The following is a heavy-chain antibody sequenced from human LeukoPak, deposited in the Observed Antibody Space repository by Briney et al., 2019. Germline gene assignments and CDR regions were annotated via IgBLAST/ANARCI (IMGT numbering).Heavy chain of an antibody. CDR1: GYTFTSYG. Sequence: ASVKVSCKASGYTFTSYGISWVRQAPGQGLEWMGWISAYNGNTNYAQKLQGRVTMTTDTSTSTAYMELRSLRSDDTAVYYCAGPPGRITMVRGVIRGAGEFDYWGQGTLVTVSS. CDR3: AGPPGRITMVRGVIRGAGEFDY. J-gene: IGHJ4*02. V-gene: IGHV1-18*01. D-gene: IGHD3-10*01. CDR2: ISAYNGNT.